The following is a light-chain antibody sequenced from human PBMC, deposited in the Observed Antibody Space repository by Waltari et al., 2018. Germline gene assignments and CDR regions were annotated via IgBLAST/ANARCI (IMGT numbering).Light chain of an antibody. V-gene: IGKV3-11*01. J-gene: IGKJ4*01. CDR3: QQRSNWPLT. Sequence: EIVLTQSPATLSLSPGDRATLSCRASQNLSSYFAWYQQKPGQPPRLLIYDASNRAAGIPARFSGTGSGTDFTLTISSLEPEDFVVYYCQQRSNWPLTFGGGTKVEI. CDR2: DAS. CDR1: QNLSSY.